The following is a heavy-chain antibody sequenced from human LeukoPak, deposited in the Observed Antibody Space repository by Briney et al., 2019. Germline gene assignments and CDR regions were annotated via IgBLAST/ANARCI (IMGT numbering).Heavy chain of an antibody. CDR2: MSYDGRNT. V-gene: IGHV3-30*04. D-gene: IGHD7-27*01. Sequence: PGTSLRLSCAASGFTFSSFAVHWVHQAPGKGLEWVAVMSYDGRNTYYADSVKGRFTISRDNSKNTLYLQMNSLRAEDTAVYYCASGPGLTGDYWGQGTLVTVSS. CDR1: GFTFSSFA. CDR3: ASGPGLTGDY. J-gene: IGHJ4*02.